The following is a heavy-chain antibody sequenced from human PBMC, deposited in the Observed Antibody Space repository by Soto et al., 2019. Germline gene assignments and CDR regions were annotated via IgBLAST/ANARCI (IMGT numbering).Heavy chain of an antibody. CDR3: ARDSSWILEWLPAGGGDAFDI. V-gene: IGHV3-53*01. D-gene: IGHD3-3*01. Sequence: PGGSLRLSCAASGFTVSSNYMSWVRQAPGKGLEWVSVIYSGGSTYYADSVKGRFTISRDNSKNTLYLQMNSLRAEDTAVYYCARDSSWILEWLPAGGGDAFDIWGQGTMVTVSS. J-gene: IGHJ3*02. CDR2: IYSGGST. CDR1: GFTVSSNY.